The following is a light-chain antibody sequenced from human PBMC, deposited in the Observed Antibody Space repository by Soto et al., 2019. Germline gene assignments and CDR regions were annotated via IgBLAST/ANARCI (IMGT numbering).Light chain of an antibody. CDR1: QSVRRY. CDR3: HQRQYWHTIT. V-gene: IGKV3-11*01. J-gene: IGKJ5*01. Sequence: EILLTQSPATLSWSPGERATLSCRASQSVRRYLSWLQQKPGRARRRLSSGASNRATGIRARFSGSGSGTEFSLTILRLATEDFEVYYCHQRQYWHTITFGQGKGLQIK. CDR2: GAS.